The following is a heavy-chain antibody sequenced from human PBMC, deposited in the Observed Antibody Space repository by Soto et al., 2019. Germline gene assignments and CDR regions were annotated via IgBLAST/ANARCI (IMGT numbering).Heavy chain of an antibody. Sequence: QVHLQQSGPGLLKPSETLSLTCAISGDSVSSNSAAWNWIRQSPSRGPEWLGRTYHGSKWSTDYAVTVKSLISVNTDTSRKQFSLQLSSVTPEDTGVYYCASGWLRTGFDTWGQGTMVTVSS. D-gene: IGHD2-8*02. J-gene: IGHJ3*02. CDR2: TYHGSKWST. CDR1: GDSVSSNSAA. CDR3: ASGWLRTGFDT. V-gene: IGHV6-1*01.